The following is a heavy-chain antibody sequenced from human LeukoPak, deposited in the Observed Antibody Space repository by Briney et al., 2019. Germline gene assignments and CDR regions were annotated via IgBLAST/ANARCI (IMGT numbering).Heavy chain of an antibody. CDR3: ARQYYYDSSGYPIDAFDI. J-gene: IGHJ3*02. CDR2: IYYSGST. CDR1: GGSISSYY. Sequence: SETLSLTCTASGGSISSYYWSWIRQPPGKGLEWIGYIYYSGSTNYNPSLKSRVTISVDTSKNQFSLKLSSVTAADTAVYYCARQYYYDSSGYPIDAFDIWGQGTMVTVSS. V-gene: IGHV4-59*08. D-gene: IGHD3-22*01.